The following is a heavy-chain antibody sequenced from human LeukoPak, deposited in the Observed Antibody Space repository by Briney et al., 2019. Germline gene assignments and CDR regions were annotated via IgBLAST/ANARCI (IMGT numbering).Heavy chain of an antibody. V-gene: IGHV4-59*01. CDR1: GDSISTSY. J-gene: IGHJ4*02. Sequence: PSETLSLTCTVSGDSISTSYWSWIRHPPGKGLEWIGYIHYSGSTNYNPFLRSRVTISVDTSKNQCSLKLSSVTAADTAVYYCARENEGSFYWGQGTLVTVSS. CDR3: ARENEGSFY. CDR2: IHYSGST. D-gene: IGHD1-1*01.